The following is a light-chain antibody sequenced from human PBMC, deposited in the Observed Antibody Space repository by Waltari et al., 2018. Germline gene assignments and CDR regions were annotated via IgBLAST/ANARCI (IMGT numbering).Light chain of an antibody. CDR1: AGSMAGNY. Sequence: TLTQPHSASESPGKTVTISCTRSAGSMAGNYVQWYQQRPGSVPTMLIYERNVRSSGVPDRFSGATDISSNTASLTISGLTSEDEADYYCQSYEGTTVVFGGGTRLTVL. V-gene: IGLV6-57*03. CDR3: QSYEGTTVV. CDR2: ERN. J-gene: IGLJ7*01.